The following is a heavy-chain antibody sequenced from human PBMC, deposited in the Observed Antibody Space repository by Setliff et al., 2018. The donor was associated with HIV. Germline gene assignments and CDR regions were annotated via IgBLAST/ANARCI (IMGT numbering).Heavy chain of an antibody. CDR2: INHSGGT. V-gene: IGHV4-39*07. Sequence: ASETLSLTCSVSGGPIGSSSYYWGWIRQPPGKGLEWIGEINHSGGTNYSPSLKSRVTLSVDTSKNQFSLKLSSVTAADTAVYYCARGRALGVWGQGTMVTVSS. CDR3: ARGRALGV. D-gene: IGHD3-3*02. J-gene: IGHJ3*01. CDR1: GGPIGSSSYY.